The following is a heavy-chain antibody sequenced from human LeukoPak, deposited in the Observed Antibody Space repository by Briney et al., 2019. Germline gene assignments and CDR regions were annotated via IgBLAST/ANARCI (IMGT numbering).Heavy chain of an antibody. Sequence: GGSLRLSCVVSGLTSTGYSMTWVRQAPGKGLEWVSSISSSSDYIFYADSVKGRFTISRDNAKNSLYLQMNSLRVEDTALYYCVRGPHYGAYTDYFDYWGQGTLVTVSS. CDR1: GLTSTGYS. V-gene: IGHV3-21*01. CDR3: VRGPHYGAYTDYFDY. D-gene: IGHD4-17*01. J-gene: IGHJ4*02. CDR2: ISSSSDYI.